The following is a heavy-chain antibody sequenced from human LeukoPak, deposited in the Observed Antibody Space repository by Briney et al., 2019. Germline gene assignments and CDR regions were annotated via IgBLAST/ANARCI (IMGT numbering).Heavy chain of an antibody. CDR1: GFTFSSYA. J-gene: IGHJ4*02. CDR3: ARVPHMWCGGDCYYFDY. D-gene: IGHD2-21*02. Sequence: GGSLRLPCAASGFTFSSYAMHWVRPAPGKGLEWVAVISYDGSNKYYADSVKGRFTISRDNSKDTLYLQMNSLRAEDTAVYYCARVPHMWCGGDCYYFDYWGQGTLVTVSS. V-gene: IGHV3-30-3*01. CDR2: ISYDGSNK.